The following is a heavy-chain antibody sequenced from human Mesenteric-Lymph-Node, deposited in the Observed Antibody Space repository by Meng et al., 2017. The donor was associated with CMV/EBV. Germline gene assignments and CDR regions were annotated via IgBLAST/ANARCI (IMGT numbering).Heavy chain of an antibody. J-gene: IGHJ5*02. V-gene: IGHV4-59*01. CDR2: IFYSGSP. Sequence: SETLSLTCTVSGASINDYYWSWIRQPPGKGLEWIGYIFYSGSPNYNPSLKSRVTISLDTSKNQFSLKLNSVTAADMAVYYCARDRWALNHWGQGTLVTVSS. CDR1: GASINDYY. D-gene: IGHD4-23*01. CDR3: ARDRWALNH.